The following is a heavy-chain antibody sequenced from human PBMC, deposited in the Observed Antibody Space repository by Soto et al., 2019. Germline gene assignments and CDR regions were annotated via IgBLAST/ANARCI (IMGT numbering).Heavy chain of an antibody. CDR1: SGSISSSNW. CDR3: ARSGLAAQRNYYYYYYMDV. Sequence: SETLSLTCAVSSGSISSSNWWSWVRQPPGKGLEWIGEIYHSGSTNYNPSLKSRVTISVDKSKNQFSLKLSSVTAADTAVYYCARSGLAAQRNYYYYYYMDVWGKGTTVTVSS. J-gene: IGHJ6*03. CDR2: IYHSGST. D-gene: IGHD6-6*01. V-gene: IGHV4-4*02.